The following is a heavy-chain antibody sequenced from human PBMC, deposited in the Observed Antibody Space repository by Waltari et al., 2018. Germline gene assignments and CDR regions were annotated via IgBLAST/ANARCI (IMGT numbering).Heavy chain of an antibody. J-gene: IGHJ6*02. CDR3: AVSPDTATSRAAFHF. D-gene: IGHD5-18*01. V-gene: IGHV4-61*02. CDR1: GGSISTLNFY. Sequence: QVQLQESGPGLAKASQTLSLTCDVSGGSISTLNFYCSWIRQPAGKGLEWIGRIYRSGVTDYNPSLRGRATMFLDMSKNQFSLTVDSLIAADTAVYYCAVSPDTATSRAAFHFWGPGTTVSVSS. CDR2: IYRSGVT.